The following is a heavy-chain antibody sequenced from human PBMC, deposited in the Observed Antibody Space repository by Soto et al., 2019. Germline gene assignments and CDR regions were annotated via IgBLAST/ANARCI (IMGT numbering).Heavy chain of an antibody. CDR2: IGTAGDP. CDR3: ARGRGGCDFRSGYRHFVGMDV. Sequence: WSLRLSCAASGFTFSSYDMHWVRQATGKGLEWVSAIGTAGDPYYPGSVKGRFTISRENAKNSLYLQMNSLRAGDTDVYYRARGRGGCDFRSGYRHFVGMDVGGQGKTV. V-gene: IGHV3-13*05. D-gene: IGHD3-3*01. CDR1: GFTFSSYD. J-gene: IGHJ6*02.